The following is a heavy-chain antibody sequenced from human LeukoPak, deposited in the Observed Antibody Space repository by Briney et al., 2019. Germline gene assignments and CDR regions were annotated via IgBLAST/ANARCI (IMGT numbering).Heavy chain of an antibody. J-gene: IGHJ4*02. Sequence: GGSLRLSCAASGLTFSSYWMSWVRQAPGKGLEWVANIKQDGSEKYYVDSVKGRFTISRDNAKNSLYLQMNSLRAEDTAVYYCAREGYSSSWYVYWGQGTLVTVSS. D-gene: IGHD6-13*01. CDR1: GLTFSSYW. CDR2: IKQDGSEK. CDR3: AREGYSSSWYVY. V-gene: IGHV3-7*01.